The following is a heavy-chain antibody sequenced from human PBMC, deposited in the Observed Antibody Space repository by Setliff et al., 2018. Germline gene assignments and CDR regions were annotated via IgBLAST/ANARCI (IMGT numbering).Heavy chain of an antibody. CDR1: GGSISSGSYY. D-gene: IGHD5-18*01. Sequence: SETLSLTCTVSGGSISSGSYYWSWIRQPAGKGLEWIGHIDYSGTTNYNPSLRSRVTISSDTSKRQFSLRLTSVTAADTAVYYCARVRLGLPMVDYWGQGTLVTVSS. CDR2: IDYSGTT. V-gene: IGHV4-61*10. J-gene: IGHJ4*02. CDR3: ARVRLGLPMVDY.